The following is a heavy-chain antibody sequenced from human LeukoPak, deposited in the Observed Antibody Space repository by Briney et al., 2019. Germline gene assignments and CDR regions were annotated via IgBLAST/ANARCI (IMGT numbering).Heavy chain of an antibody. D-gene: IGHD6-13*01. Sequence: SETLSLTCTVSGGSVSSGSYYWSWIRQPPGKGLEWIGEIYHSGSTNYNPSLKSRVTISVDKSKNQFSLKLSSVTAADTAVYYCARGGGYSSSWPFDYWGQGTLVTVSS. V-gene: IGHV4-61*01. CDR1: GGSVSSGSYY. CDR2: IYHSGST. J-gene: IGHJ4*02. CDR3: ARGGGYSSSWPFDY.